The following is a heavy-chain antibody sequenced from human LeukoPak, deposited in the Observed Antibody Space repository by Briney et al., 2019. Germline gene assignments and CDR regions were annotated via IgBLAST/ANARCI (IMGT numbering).Heavy chain of an antibody. CDR3: ARDLGVAAAGTVVYFDY. D-gene: IGHD6-13*01. J-gene: IGHJ4*02. CDR1: GFTFSNYW. Sequence: GGSLRLSCAASGFTFSNYWMTWVRPAPGKGLEWVANIKEDGNEKHYVDSVKGRFTISRDNAKNLLYLQMNSLRAEDTAVYYCARDLGVAAAGTVVYFDYWGQGTLVTVSS. CDR2: IKEDGNEK. V-gene: IGHV3-7*03.